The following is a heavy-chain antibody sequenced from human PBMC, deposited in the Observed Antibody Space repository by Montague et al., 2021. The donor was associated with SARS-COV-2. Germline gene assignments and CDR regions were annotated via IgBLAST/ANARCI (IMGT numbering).Heavy chain of an antibody. Sequence: SETRDRTGKGAGGAISRSRDDGGGIRQPPGKGLEGRGSIYYRGSTYYNPSRKRRGTRSVDTSKNQFARKLSSGTAADTAGYYWATITLGYCTNGVCQPPDYWGQGTLVTVSS. CDR1: GGAISRSRDD. V-gene: IGHV4-39*01. CDR3: ATITLGYCTNGVCQPPDY. CDR2: IYYRGST. D-gene: IGHD2-8*01. J-gene: IGHJ4*02.